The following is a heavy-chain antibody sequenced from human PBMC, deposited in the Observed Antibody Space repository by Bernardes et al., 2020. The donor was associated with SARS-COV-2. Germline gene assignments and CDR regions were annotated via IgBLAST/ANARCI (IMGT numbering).Heavy chain of an antibody. Sequence: SEPLSLTCAVYGGSFSGYYWNWIRQPPGKGLEWIGEMNHGGSINYNPSLKSRVTISVDTSKNQFSLNLSSVTAADTAVYYCASGGYSYGAGLDYWGQGTLVTVSS. CDR3: ASGGYSYGAGLDY. CDR1: GGSFSGYY. CDR2: MNHGGSI. V-gene: IGHV4-34*01. J-gene: IGHJ4*02. D-gene: IGHD5-12*01.